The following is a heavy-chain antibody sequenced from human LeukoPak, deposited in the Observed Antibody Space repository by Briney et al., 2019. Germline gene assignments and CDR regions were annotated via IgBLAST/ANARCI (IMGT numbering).Heavy chain of an antibody. Sequence: PGGSLRLSCAASGFTFSSYAMSWVRQAPGKGLEWVSAISVSGGSTYYADSVKGRFTISRDNSKNTLHLQMNSLRAEDTAVYYCAFPSYYFDYWGQGTLVTVSS. J-gene: IGHJ4*02. V-gene: IGHV3-23*01. CDR2: ISVSGGST. CDR1: GFTFSSYA. D-gene: IGHD3-16*02. CDR3: AFPSYYFDY.